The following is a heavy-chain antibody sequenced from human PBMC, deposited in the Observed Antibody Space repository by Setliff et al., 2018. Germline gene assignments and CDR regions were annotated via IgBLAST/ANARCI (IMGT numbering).Heavy chain of an antibody. D-gene: IGHD1-1*01. CDR3: RQAVVGRDVFDI. CDR1: GGSFDTYC. V-gene: IGHV4-34*01. CDR2: INHSGSG. J-gene: IGHJ3*02. Sequence: SETLPLTCSAYGGSFDTYCWSRIRQPPGKGLEWFGEINHSGSGDYNPSFKSRVTISVDTSKKQFSLTLTSVTAADTALYYCRQAVVGRDVFDIWGQGTVVTVSS.